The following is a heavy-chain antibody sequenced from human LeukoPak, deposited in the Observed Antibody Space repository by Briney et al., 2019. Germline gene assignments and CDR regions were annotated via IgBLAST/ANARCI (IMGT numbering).Heavy chain of an antibody. J-gene: IGHJ3*02. CDR1: GYAFMSHG. D-gene: IGHD3-16*01. CDR2: ISGSSSNT. Sequence: ASVKVSCKAYGYAFMSHGISWVRQAPGQGLEWMGWISGSSSNTKYAQRLQGRVTMTTDTSTTTAYMELRSLRSDDTAVYYCARATGSWGHDGFDIWGQGTMVTVSS. V-gene: IGHV1-18*01. CDR3: ARATGSWGHDGFDI.